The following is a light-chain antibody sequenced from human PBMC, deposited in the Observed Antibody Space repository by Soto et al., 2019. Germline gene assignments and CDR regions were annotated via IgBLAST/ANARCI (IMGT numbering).Light chain of an antibody. CDR1: QSISIW. V-gene: IGKV1-5*03. CDR3: QHYNDYPRT. J-gene: IGKJ1*01. Sequence: DIHMTQSPSTLSSSVGDRVTLTCRASQSISIWLAWYQQKPGKAPNLLIYKTSSLESGVPSRFSGSGSGTEFTLTISSLEPDDFATYYCQHYNDYPRTFGQGTKVEIK. CDR2: KTS.